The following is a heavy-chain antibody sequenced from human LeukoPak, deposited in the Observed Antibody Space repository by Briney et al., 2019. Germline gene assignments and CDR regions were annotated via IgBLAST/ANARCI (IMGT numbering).Heavy chain of an antibody. CDR1: GGTFSSYA. Sequence: GASVKVSCKASGGTFSSYAISWVRQAPGQGLEWMGGIIPIFGTANYAQKFQGRVTITADESTSTAYMELSSLRSEDTAVYYCASSMYYCSSTSCHTGGDYYYYGMDVWGQGTTVTVS. D-gene: IGHD2-2*01. J-gene: IGHJ6*02. V-gene: IGHV1-69*13. CDR3: ASSMYYCSSTSCHTGGDYYYYGMDV. CDR2: IIPIFGTA.